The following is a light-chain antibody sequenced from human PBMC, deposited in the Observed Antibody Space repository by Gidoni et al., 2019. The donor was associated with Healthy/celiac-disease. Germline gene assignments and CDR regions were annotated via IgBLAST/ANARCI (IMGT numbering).Light chain of an antibody. CDR2: QDS. J-gene: IGLJ1*01. CDR3: QAWDSSTAFYV. Sequence: SYELTQPPSVSVSPGQTASITCSGDKLGDKYACWYQQKPGQSPVLVIYQDSKRPSGIPERFFGSNSGNTATLTISGTQAMDEADYYCQAWDSSTAFYVFGTGTKVTVL. V-gene: IGLV3-1*01. CDR1: KLGDKY.